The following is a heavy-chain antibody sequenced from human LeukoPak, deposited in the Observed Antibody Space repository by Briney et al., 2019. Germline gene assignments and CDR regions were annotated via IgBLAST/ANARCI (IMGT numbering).Heavy chain of an antibody. CDR1: VFTFSSYS. J-gene: IGHJ5*02. CDR3: ARASSSWSAGFDP. V-gene: IGHV3-48*01. Sequence: PGGSLGLSCAASVFTFSSYSMNWVRQAPGKGLEWVSYISSSSSTIYYADSVKGRFTISRDNAKNSLYLQMNSLRAEDTAVYYCARASSSWSAGFDPWGQGTLVTVSS. CDR2: ISSSSSTI. D-gene: IGHD6-13*01.